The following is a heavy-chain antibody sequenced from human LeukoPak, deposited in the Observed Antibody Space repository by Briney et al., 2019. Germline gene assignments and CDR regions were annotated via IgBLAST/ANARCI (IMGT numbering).Heavy chain of an antibody. CDR2: IYPGDSDT. J-gene: IGHJ4*02. CDR3: ARRMGATSLDY. D-gene: IGHD1-26*01. CDR1: GYYFTSYW. V-gene: IGHV5-51*01. Sequence: GGSLQISCQGSGYYFTSYWIGWVRPLPRKGLEWMGIIYPGDSDTRYSPSFQGQVTISADKSISTAYLQWSSLKASDTAMYYCARRMGATSLDYWGQGTLVTVSS.